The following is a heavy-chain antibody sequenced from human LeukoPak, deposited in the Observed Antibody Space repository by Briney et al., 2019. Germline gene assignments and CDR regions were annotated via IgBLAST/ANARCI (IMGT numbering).Heavy chain of an antibody. CDR3: AKDYTSSWYRIDY. D-gene: IGHD6-13*01. CDR1: GFTFSSYG. V-gene: IGHV3-30*18. Sequence: GGSLRLSCAASGFTFSSYGMHWVRQAPGKGLEWVAVISYDGSNKYYADSVKGRFTISRDNSKNTLYLQMNSLRAEDTAVYYYAKDYTSSWYRIDYWGQGTLVTVSS. CDR2: ISYDGSNK. J-gene: IGHJ4*02.